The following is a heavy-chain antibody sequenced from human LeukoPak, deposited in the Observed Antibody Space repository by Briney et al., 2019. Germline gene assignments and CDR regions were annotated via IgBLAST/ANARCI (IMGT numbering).Heavy chain of an antibody. CDR1: GFTFSSYS. CDR3: ARGTTVTTLHY. CDR2: ISSSSSYI. J-gene: IGHJ4*02. Sequence: GGTLRLSCAASGFTFSSYSMNWVRQAPGKGLEWVSSISSSSSYIYYADSVKGRFTISRDNAKNSLYLQMNSLRAEDTAVYYCARGTTVTTLHYWGQGTLVTVSS. V-gene: IGHV3-21*01. D-gene: IGHD4-17*01.